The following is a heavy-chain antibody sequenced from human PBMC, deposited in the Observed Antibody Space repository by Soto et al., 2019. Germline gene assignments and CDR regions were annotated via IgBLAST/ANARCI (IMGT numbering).Heavy chain of an antibody. V-gene: IGHV4-34*08. D-gene: IGHD6-19*01. CDR1: GGTFRNYY. CDR2: VNHSGEA. CDR3: TRPEQFPRSWFDP. J-gene: IGHJ5*02. Sequence: SDTLSLTCGVCGGTFRNYYWIWVRQPPGKGLEWIGEVNHSGEATYNPSLQSRITISLDTSNNQFSLNMASVTAADTAMYFCTRPEQFPRSWFDPWGQGTQVTVSS.